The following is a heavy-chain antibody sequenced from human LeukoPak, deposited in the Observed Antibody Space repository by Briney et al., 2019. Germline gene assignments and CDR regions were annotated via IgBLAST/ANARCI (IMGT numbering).Heavy chain of an antibody. CDR1: GFTFSSYG. V-gene: IGHV3-30*02. CDR2: IRYDGSNK. D-gene: IGHD6-6*01. CDR3: AKVEDSYSSSPTTHFRDY. Sequence: PGGSLRLSCAASGFTFSSYGMHWVRQAPGKGLEWVAFIRYDGSNKYYADSVKGRFTISRDNSKNTLYLQMNSLRAEDTAVYYCAKVEDSYSSSPTTHFRDYWGQGTLVTVSS. J-gene: IGHJ4*02.